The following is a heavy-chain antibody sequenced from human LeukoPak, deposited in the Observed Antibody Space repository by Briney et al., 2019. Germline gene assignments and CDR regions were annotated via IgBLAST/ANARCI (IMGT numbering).Heavy chain of an antibody. CDR1: GGSFSGYY. V-gene: IGHV4-34*01. J-gene: IGHJ6*02. Sequence: SETLSLTCAVYGGSFSGYYWSWIRQPPGKGLEWIGEINHSGSTNYNPSLKSRVTISVDTSKSQFSLKLSSVTAADTAVYYCARGPYSSGWYPSRGMDVWGQGTTVTVSS. CDR3: ARGPYSSGWYPSRGMDV. D-gene: IGHD6-19*01. CDR2: INHSGST.